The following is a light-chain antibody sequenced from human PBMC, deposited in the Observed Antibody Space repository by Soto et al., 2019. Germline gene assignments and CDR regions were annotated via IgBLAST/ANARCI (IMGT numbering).Light chain of an antibody. J-gene: IGKJ4*01. CDR3: QQFNNWPPLT. Sequence: EVVMTQSPATLSVSPGERATLSCRASQFVSTNLAWYQQKPGQAPRLLIYSASTRATGIPARFSDSGSGTEFTLTISSLQSEDSAVYYCQQFNNWPPLTFGGGTKVEIK. CDR2: SAS. CDR1: QFVSTN. V-gene: IGKV3-15*01.